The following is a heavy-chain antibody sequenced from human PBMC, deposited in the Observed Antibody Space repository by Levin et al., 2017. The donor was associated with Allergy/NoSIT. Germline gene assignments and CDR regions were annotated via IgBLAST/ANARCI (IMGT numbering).Heavy chain of an antibody. J-gene: IGHJ4*02. CDR1: GFTFSSYS. CDR2: ISSSSSYI. V-gene: IGHV3-21*01. CDR3: ARGHFDYDFWSGYFHYFDY. Sequence: PGGSLRLSCAASGFTFSSYSMNWVRQAPGKGLEWVSSISSSSSYIYYADSVKGRFTISRDNAKNSLYLQMNSLRAEDTAVYYCARGHFDYDFWSGYFHYFDYWGQGTLVTVSS. D-gene: IGHD3-3*01.